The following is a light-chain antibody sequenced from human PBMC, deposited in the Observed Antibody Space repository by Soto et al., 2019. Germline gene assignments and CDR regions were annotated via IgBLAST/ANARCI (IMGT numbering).Light chain of an antibody. CDR2: GAS. CDR1: QSISRN. V-gene: IGKV3-15*01. J-gene: IGKJ1*01. CDR3: HQYENWPKT. Sequence: ESMMRQWPPTRSVYPGERATLSCRASQSISRNLAWFQQKPGQAPSLLIFGASTRAAGIPARFSGSGSGTEFTLTISGLQSEDFAVYFCHQYENWPKTFGQGTKVDIK.